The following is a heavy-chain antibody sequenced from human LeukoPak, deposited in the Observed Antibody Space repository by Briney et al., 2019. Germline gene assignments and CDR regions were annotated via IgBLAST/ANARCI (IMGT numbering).Heavy chain of an antibody. CDR3: ARHKARLLNDAFDI. Sequence: SETLSLTCTVSGGFISSYYWSWIRQPPGKGPEWIGYIYYSGSTNYNPSLKSRVTISVDTSKNQFSLKLSSVTAADTAVYYCARHKARLLNDAFDIWGQGTMVTVSS. J-gene: IGHJ3*02. CDR2: IYYSGST. V-gene: IGHV4-59*08. D-gene: IGHD6-6*01. CDR1: GGFISSYY.